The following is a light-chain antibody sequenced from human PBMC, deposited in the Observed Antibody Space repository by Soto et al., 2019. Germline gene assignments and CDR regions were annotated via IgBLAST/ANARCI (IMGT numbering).Light chain of an antibody. CDR3: QKYNSVPWT. V-gene: IGKV1-27*01. Sequence: DIQMTQSPSSLSASVGDSVTITCRASQGIGNYLAWYQQKPGKVPRLLIYAASTLQSGVASRFSGSGSGTDFTLSIRSLQPEDVATYYCQKYNSVPWTFGQGTKVEIK. CDR2: AAS. J-gene: IGKJ1*01. CDR1: QGIGNY.